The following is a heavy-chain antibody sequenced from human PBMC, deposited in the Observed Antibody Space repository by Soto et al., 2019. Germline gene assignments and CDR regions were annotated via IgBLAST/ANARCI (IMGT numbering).Heavy chain of an antibody. V-gene: IGHV3-23*01. CDR3: AKKYRGTYPFDY. CDR2: IGGSGGDI. CDR1: AFTFSSYA. J-gene: IGHJ4*02. D-gene: IGHD1-26*01. Sequence: ESGGSLVQPGGSLRLSCAASAFTFSSYAMAWVRQAPGKGLEWVSSIGGSGGDISYADSVKGRFTISRDNSKNTLYLQMDSLRAEDTAIYYCAKKYRGTYPFDYWGQGTLVTVSS.